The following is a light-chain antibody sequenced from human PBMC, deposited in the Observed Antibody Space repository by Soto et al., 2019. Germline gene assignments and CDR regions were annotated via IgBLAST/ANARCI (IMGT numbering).Light chain of an antibody. Sequence: EIVMTQSPATLSVSPGERATLSCMASQPVSSNFAWYRQKPGQAPTVVIYRASTRAPGIPVRFSGSGSLTEFTLTISCLQSEDFEVYYCQQYYNWPYSFGLGTKLEIK. CDR1: QPVSSN. CDR3: QQYYNWPYS. CDR2: RAS. J-gene: IGKJ2*01. V-gene: IGKV3-15*01.